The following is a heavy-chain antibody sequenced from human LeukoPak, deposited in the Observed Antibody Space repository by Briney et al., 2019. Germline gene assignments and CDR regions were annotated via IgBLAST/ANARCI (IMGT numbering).Heavy chain of an antibody. D-gene: IGHD2-21*02. J-gene: IGHJ3*02. CDR3: ARCGSDYDGGAFDI. CDR2: IYSDRRT. V-gene: IGHV3-53*01. CDR1: GFSVRSHY. Sequence: GGSLRLSCAASGFSVRSHYMSWVRQAPGKGLEWVAVIYSDRRTHYGDSVKGRFTISRDNSNNTLHLQMNSLRGEDTAVYYCARCGSDYDGGAFDIWGQGTVVTVSS.